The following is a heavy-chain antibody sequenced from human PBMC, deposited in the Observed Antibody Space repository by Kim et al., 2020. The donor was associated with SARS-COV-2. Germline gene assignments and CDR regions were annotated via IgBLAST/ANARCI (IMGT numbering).Heavy chain of an antibody. CDR3: ARASSSWYYFDY. V-gene: IGHV3-11*04. Sequence: FYADSVRGRLPNSRDNAKNSLYLQMNSLRAEEPAVYYCARASSSWYYFDYWGQGTLVTVSS. D-gene: IGHD6-13*01. J-gene: IGHJ4*02.